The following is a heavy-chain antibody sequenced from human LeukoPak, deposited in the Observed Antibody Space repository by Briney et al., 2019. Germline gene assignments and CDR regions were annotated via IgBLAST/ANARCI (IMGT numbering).Heavy chain of an antibody. J-gene: IGHJ4*02. CDR3: ARDRWLDY. Sequence: PGRSLRLSCAASGITLGNYWMSWVRQAPGKGLEWVANIKPDGSEKYYVDSVEGRFTISRDNARNSLYLQMNSLRVEDTAVYYCARDRWLDYWGQGTLVTASS. D-gene: IGHD6-19*01. V-gene: IGHV3-7*01. CDR1: GITLGNYW. CDR2: IKPDGSEK.